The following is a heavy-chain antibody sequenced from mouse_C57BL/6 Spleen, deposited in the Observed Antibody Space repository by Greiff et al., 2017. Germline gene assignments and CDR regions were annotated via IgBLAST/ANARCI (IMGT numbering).Heavy chain of an antibody. J-gene: IGHJ3*01. CDR1: GYTFTSYW. V-gene: IGHV1-61*01. D-gene: IGHD2-1*01. CDR2: IYPSDSET. Sequence: VQLQQPGAELVRPGSSVKLSCKASGYTFTSYWMDWVKQRPGQGLEWIGNIYPSDSETHYNQKFKDKATLTVEKSSSTAYMQLSSLTSEDSAVYYCARRFYYGNLAWFAYWGQGTLVTVSA. CDR3: ARRFYYGNLAWFAY.